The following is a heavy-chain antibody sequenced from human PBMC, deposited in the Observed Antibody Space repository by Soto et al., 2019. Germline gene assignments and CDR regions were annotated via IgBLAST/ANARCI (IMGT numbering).Heavy chain of an antibody. Sequence: EVQLVESGGGLVQPGGSLRLSCAASGFTFSTYWMHWVRQAPGTGLVWVSRINSDGSITNYADSVKGRFSISRDNAKNTLYLQMNSLRAEDTAVYYCARSTWQYYFDYWGQGTLVTVSS. V-gene: IGHV3-74*01. CDR3: ARSTWQYYFDY. CDR2: INSDGSIT. J-gene: IGHJ4*02. CDR1: GFTFSTYW.